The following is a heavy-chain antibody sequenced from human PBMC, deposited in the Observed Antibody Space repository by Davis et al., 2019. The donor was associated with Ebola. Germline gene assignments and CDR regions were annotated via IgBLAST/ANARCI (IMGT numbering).Heavy chain of an antibody. Sequence: GGSLRLSCAASGFIFSSYAMHWVRQAPGTGLEWVAVTSYDGSNKHYADSVKGRFTISRDNSKNTLYLQMNSLKNEDTGMYYCTSRGLVSATDEAFDIWGQGTVVTVSS. CDR2: TSYDGSNK. J-gene: IGHJ3*02. CDR3: TSRGLVSATDEAFDI. CDR1: GFIFSSYA. V-gene: IGHV3-30-3*01. D-gene: IGHD1-1*01.